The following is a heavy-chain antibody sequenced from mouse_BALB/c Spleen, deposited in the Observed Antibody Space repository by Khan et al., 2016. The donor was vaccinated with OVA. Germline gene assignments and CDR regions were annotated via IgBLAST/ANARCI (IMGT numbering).Heavy chain of an antibody. CDR3: ARLAYYYNSGGFAC. CDR1: GFTFSTYG. Sequence: EVELVESGGDLVKPGGSLKLSCAASGFTFSTYGMSWVRQTPDKRLEWVATISSGGHYTYYPDSVKGRFTISRDNAKNSLYLQMTSLKSEDTAIYYDARLAYYYNSGGFACWGQGTLVTVSA. V-gene: IGHV5-6*01. J-gene: IGHJ3*01. CDR2: ISSGGHYT. D-gene: IGHD1-1*01.